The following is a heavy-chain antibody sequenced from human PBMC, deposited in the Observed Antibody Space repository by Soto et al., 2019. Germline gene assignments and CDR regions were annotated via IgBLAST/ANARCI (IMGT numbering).Heavy chain of an antibody. CDR1: GYTFTSYY. D-gene: IGHD3-22*01. Sequence: ASVKVSCKTSGYTFTSYYIHWVRQAPGQGLEWMGIINPSGGSTFYARKFQGRVIMTRDTSTSTVYMELSSLRSEDTAVYYCARAPPRGYNYYDSSGFDYWGQGTLVTVSS. CDR3: ARAPPRGYNYYDSSGFDY. V-gene: IGHV1-46*01. CDR2: INPSGGST. J-gene: IGHJ4*02.